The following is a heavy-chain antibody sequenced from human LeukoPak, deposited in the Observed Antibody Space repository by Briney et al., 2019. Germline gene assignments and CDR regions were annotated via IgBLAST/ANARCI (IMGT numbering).Heavy chain of an antibody. V-gene: IGHV3-21*01. CDR1: GFTFSSYA. Sequence: GGSLRLSCAASGFTFSSYAMHWVRQAPGKGLEWVSSISSSSSYIYYADSVKGRFTISRDNAKNTLYLQMNSLRAEDTAVYYCAKSNGCSSTSCFNLKYFQHWGQGTLVTVSS. CDR3: AKSNGCSSTSCFNLKYFQH. J-gene: IGHJ1*01. CDR2: ISSSSSYI. D-gene: IGHD2-2*01.